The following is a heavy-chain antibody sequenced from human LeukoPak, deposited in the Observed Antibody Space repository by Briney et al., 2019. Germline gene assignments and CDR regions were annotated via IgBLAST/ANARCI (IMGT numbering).Heavy chain of an antibody. CDR2: ISWDGGST. CDR3: ATSRRRGWLQPFDY. D-gene: IGHD5-24*01. V-gene: IGHV3-43D*03. Sequence: PGGSLRLSCAGSGFTFDDYAMHWVRQAPGKGLGWVCLISWDGGSTYYADSVKGRFTISRDNSKNSLYLQMNSLRAEDTALYYCATSRRRGWLQPFDYWGQGTLVTVSS. J-gene: IGHJ4*02. CDR1: GFTFDDYA.